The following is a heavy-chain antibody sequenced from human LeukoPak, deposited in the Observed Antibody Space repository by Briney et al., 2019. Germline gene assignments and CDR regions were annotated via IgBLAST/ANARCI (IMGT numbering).Heavy chain of an antibody. J-gene: IGHJ3*02. CDR1: GITLSNYG. CDR2: ISERGGST. CDR3: AKDSSSWYEGNAFDI. D-gene: IGHD6-13*01. V-gene: IGHV3-23*01. Sequence: GGSLRLSCVVSGITLSNYGMSWVRQAPGKGLEWVSGISERGGSTNYADSVKGRFIISRDTSKNTVYLQMNSLRAEDTAVYYCAKDSSSWYEGNAFDIWGQGTMVTVSS.